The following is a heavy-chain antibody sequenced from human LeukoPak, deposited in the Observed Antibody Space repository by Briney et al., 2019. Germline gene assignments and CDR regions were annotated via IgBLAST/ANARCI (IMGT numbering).Heavy chain of an antibody. Sequence: ASVKVSCKASGYTFTTYGISWVRQAPGQGLESMGWISAYNGNTNYAQKLQGRVTMTTDTSTSTAYMELRSLRSDDTAVYYCARLVVRGVSNWFDPWGQGTLVTVSS. D-gene: IGHD3-10*01. V-gene: IGHV1-18*01. CDR1: GYTFTTYG. CDR3: ARLVVRGVSNWFDP. J-gene: IGHJ5*02. CDR2: ISAYNGNT.